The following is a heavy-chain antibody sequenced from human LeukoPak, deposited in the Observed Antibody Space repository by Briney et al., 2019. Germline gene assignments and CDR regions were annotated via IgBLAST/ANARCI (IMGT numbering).Heavy chain of an antibody. J-gene: IGHJ4*02. CDR2: IYHSGST. Sequence: SETLSLTCTVSGGSIGSYYWSWIRQPPGKRLEWIGYIYHSGSTNYNSSLKSRVTISVDTSKNQFSLKLSSVTAADTAVYYCARHAAFAEYHSHLTHFDYWGQGTLVTVSS. D-gene: IGHD2-2*01. CDR3: ARHAAFAEYHSHLTHFDY. CDR1: GGSIGSYY. V-gene: IGHV4-59*08.